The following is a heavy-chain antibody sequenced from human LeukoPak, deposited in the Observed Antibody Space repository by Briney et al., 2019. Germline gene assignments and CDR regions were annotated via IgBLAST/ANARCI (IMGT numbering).Heavy chain of an antibody. D-gene: IGHD6-13*01. CDR3: ARAPPKQLLHLY. J-gene: IGHJ4*02. V-gene: IGHV1-69*05. CDR2: VIPIFSTT. Sequence: ASVKVSCKASVGTFNSYAISWVRQAPGQGLEWMEAVIPIFSTTNYAQKFQGRVAITTDESTNTAYMELTSLKSEDTAVYYCARAPPKQLLHLYWGQGTLVTVSS. CDR1: VGTFNSYA.